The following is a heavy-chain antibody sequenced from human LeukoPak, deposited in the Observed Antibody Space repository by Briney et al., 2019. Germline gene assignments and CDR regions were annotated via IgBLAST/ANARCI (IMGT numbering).Heavy chain of an antibody. J-gene: IGHJ6*02. CDR1: GYTFTSYG. D-gene: IGHD2-2*03. V-gene: IGHV1-18*01. CDR3: ARDGYCSSTSCRYYYYYGMDV. CDR2: ISAYNGNT. Sequence: ASVKVSCKASGYTFTSYGISWVRQAPGQGLEWMGWISAYNGNTNYAQKPQGRVTMTTDTSTSTAYMELRSLRSDDTAVYYCARDGYCSSTSCRYYYYYGMDVWGQGTTVTVSS.